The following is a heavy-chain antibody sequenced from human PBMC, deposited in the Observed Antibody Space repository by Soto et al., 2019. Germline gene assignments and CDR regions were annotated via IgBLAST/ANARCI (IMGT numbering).Heavy chain of an antibody. D-gene: IGHD3-22*01. J-gene: IGHJ6*02. CDR3: ARGGWGWLTIRYGMDV. Sequence: GGSLRLSCAASGFTFSRYSMNWVRQAPGKGLEWVSSISSSSSYIYYADSVKGRFTISRDNAKNSLYLQMNSLRAEDTAVYYCARGGWGWLTIRYGMDVWGQGTTVTVSS. V-gene: IGHV3-21*01. CDR2: ISSSSSYI. CDR1: GFTFSRYS.